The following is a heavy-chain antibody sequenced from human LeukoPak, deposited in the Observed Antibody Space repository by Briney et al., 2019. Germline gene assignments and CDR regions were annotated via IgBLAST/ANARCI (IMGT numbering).Heavy chain of an antibody. D-gene: IGHD3-22*01. CDR2: ISSSSSYI. CDR3: ARDRRYYDSSGDY. CDR1: GFTFRSYS. J-gene: IGHJ4*02. Sequence: GGSLRLSCAASGFTFRSYSMNWVRQAPGKGLEWVSSISSSSSYIYYADSVKGRFTISRDNAKNSLYLQMNSLRAEDTAVYYCARDRRYYDSSGDYWGQGTLVTVSS. V-gene: IGHV3-21*01.